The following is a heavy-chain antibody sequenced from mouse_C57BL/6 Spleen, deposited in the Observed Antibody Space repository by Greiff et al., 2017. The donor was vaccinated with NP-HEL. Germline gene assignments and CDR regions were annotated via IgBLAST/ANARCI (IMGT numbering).Heavy chain of an antibody. Sequence: VQLQQSGAELVKPGASVKMSCKASGYTFTSYWITWVKQRPGQGLEWIGDIYPGSGSPNYNEKFKSKATLTVDTSSSTAYMQLSSLTSEDSAVYYCARGKGYGYDQGFAYWGQGTLVTVSA. J-gene: IGHJ3*01. V-gene: IGHV1-55*01. CDR2: IYPGSGSP. CDR3: ARGKGYGYDQGFAY. D-gene: IGHD2-2*01. CDR1: GYTFTSYW.